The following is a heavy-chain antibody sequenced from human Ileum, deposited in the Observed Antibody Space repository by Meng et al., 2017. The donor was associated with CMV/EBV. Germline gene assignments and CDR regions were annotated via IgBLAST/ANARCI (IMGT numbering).Heavy chain of an antibody. D-gene: IGHD6-13*01. V-gene: IGHV6-1*01. J-gene: IGHJ4*02. Sequence: VQLPPSGPGLVKTSQTLLLTCAISGDSVSSTTVTWNWIRQSPSRGLEWLGRTYYRSKWFNDYALSVRGRITINPDISKNQLSLQLNSVTPEDTAVYYCVRLTGNSWLDYWGRGTLVTVSS. CDR3: VRLTGNSWLDY. CDR1: GDSVSSTTVT. CDR2: TYYRSKWFN.